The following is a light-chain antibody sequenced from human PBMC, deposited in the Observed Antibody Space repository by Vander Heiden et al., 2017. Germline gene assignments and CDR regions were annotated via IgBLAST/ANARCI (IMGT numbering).Light chain of an antibody. CDR2: GAS. Sequence: EIVFTQSPGTLSLSPGERATLSCRASQSVSSSYLAWYQQKPGQAPRLLIYGASSRATGIPDRFSGSGSGTAFTLTISRLEPEDFAVYYCQQYGSSTWTFGQGTKVEIK. J-gene: IGKJ1*01. V-gene: IGKV3-20*01. CDR3: QQYGSSTWT. CDR1: QSVSSSY.